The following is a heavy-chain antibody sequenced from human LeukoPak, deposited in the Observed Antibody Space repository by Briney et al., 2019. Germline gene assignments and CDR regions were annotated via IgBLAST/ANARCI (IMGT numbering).Heavy chain of an antibody. CDR1: GGSISSSNYY. Sequence: SETLSLTCTVSGGSISSSNYYWGWIRQPPGKGLEWIGSIYYSGSTYYNPSLKSRVTISVDTSKNQFSLKLSSVTAADTAVYYCARHSNLYTSGWYGVDCWGQGTLVTVSS. V-gene: IGHV4-39*01. CDR2: IYYSGST. CDR3: ARHSNLYTSGWYGVDC. D-gene: IGHD6-19*01. J-gene: IGHJ4*02.